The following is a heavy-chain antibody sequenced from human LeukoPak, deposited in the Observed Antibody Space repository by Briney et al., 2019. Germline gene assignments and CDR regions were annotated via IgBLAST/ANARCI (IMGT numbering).Heavy chain of an antibody. D-gene: IGHD2-15*01. V-gene: IGHV3-43*02. CDR1: GFTFDDYA. Sequence: GGSLRLSCAASGFTFDDYAMHWVRQAPGKGLEWVSLISGDGGSTYYADSVKGRFTISRDNSKNSLYLQMNSLRTEDTALYYCAKDSVRCSGGSCYDYYYYYMDVWGNGTTVTVSS. CDR2: ISGDGGST. J-gene: IGHJ6*03. CDR3: AKDSVRCSGGSCYDYYYYYMDV.